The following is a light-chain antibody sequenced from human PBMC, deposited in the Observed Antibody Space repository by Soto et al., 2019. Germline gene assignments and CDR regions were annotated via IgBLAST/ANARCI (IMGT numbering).Light chain of an antibody. CDR1: QSVLYSSNSKNY. J-gene: IGKJ2*01. V-gene: IGKV4-1*01. CDR3: QQYYDTQYT. Sequence: DIVMTQSPDSLAVSLGERATINCKSSQSVLYSSNSKNYLAWYQQKPGQPPKLLIYWASTRESGVPDRFSGSGSGTDFTLTISSLQAEDVAVYYCQQYYDTQYTFGPGTKLEMK. CDR2: WAS.